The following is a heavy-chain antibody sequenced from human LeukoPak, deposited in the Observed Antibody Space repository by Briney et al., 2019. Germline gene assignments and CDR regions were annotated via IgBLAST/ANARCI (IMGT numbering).Heavy chain of an antibody. CDR2: ISSSSSTI. J-gene: IGHJ3*02. CDR3: ARVFDI. CDR1: GFTFSAYY. V-gene: IGHV3-11*04. Sequence: GGSLRLSCTGSGFTFSAYYMSWIRQAPGKGLMWISYISSSSSTIYYADSVKGRFTISRDNAKNSLYLQMNSLRAEDTAVYYCARVFDIWGQGTLVTVSS.